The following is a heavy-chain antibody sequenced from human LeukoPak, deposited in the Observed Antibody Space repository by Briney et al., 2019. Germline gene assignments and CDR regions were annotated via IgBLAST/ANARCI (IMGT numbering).Heavy chain of an antibody. D-gene: IGHD1-26*01. CDR3: ARGGPGAAYFDY. Sequence: ASVKVSCKASGYTFTSYDINWVRQATGQGLEWMGWMNPNSGNTGYAQKFRGRVTMTRNTSISTAYMELSSLRSEDTAVYYCARGGPGAAYFDYWGQGTLVTVSS. J-gene: IGHJ4*02. V-gene: IGHV1-8*01. CDR1: GYTFTSYD. CDR2: MNPNSGNT.